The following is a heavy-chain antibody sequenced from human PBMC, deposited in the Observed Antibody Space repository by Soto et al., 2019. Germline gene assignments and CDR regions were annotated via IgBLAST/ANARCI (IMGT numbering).Heavy chain of an antibody. CDR3: ARGRGSSGYYYVYYFDY. Sequence: QVQLQQWGAGLLKPSETLSLTCAVYGGSFSGYYWSWIRQPPGKGLEWIGEINHSGSTNYNPSLKSRVTISVDTSKNQFSLKLSSVTAADTAVYYCARGRGSSGYYYVYYFDYWGQGTLVTVSS. J-gene: IGHJ4*02. CDR1: GGSFSGYY. D-gene: IGHD3-22*01. V-gene: IGHV4-34*01. CDR2: INHSGST.